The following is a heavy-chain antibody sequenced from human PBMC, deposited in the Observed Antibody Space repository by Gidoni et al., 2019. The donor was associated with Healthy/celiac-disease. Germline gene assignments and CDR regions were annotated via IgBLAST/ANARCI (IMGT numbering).Heavy chain of an antibody. Sequence: QVQLQQWGAGLLKPSETLSLTCAVYGGSFSGYYWCWIRQPPGKGLEWIGEINHSGSTNYNPSLKSRVTISVDTSKNQFSLKLSSVTAADTAVYYCARRVGTMVRGVALPGYYGMDVWGQGTTVTVSS. V-gene: IGHV4-34*01. CDR2: INHSGST. J-gene: IGHJ6*02. CDR3: ARRVGTMVRGVALPGYYGMDV. D-gene: IGHD3-10*01. CDR1: GGSFSGYY.